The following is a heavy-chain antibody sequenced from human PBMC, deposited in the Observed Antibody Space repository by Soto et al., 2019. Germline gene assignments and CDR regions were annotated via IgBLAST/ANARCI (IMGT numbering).Heavy chain of an antibody. D-gene: IGHD2-21*01. V-gene: IGHV2-5*02. Sequence: QITLKESGPTLVKPTQTLTLTCTFSGFSLSTSGVGVGWIRQPPGKALEWLALIYWDDDKRYSPSRKSRLTIPRDTSKNQVVLTMTNMDPVDTATYYCAHTRPCYSHWYFDLWGRGTLVTVSS. J-gene: IGHJ2*01. CDR1: GFSLSTSGVG. CDR2: IYWDDDK. CDR3: AHTRPCYSHWYFDL.